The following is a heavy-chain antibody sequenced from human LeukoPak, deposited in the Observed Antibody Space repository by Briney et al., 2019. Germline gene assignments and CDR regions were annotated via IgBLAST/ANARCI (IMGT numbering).Heavy chain of an antibody. CDR3: ARDRAIAAAGRGYYYYMDV. D-gene: IGHD6-13*01. V-gene: IGHV1-69*05. CDR2: IIPIFGTA. Sequence: GSSVKVPCKASGGTFSSYAISWVRQAPGQGLEWMGGIIPIFGTANYAQKFQGRVTITTDESTSTAYMELSSLRSEDTAVYYCARDRAIAAAGRGYYYYMDVWGKGTTVTVSS. J-gene: IGHJ6*03. CDR1: GGTFSSYA.